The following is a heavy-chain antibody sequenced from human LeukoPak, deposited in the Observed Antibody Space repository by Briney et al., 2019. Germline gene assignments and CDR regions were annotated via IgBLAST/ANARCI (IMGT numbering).Heavy chain of an antibody. V-gene: IGHV1-2*06. J-gene: IGHJ4*02. D-gene: IGHD2-21*02. CDR2: INPNSGGT. CDR1: GYTFIGYY. CDR3: ARVGYCGGDCYSFDY. Sequence: ASVKVSCKASGYTFIGYYMHRVRQAPGQGLEWMGRINPNSGGTNYAQKFQGRVTMTRDTSISTAYMELSRLRSDDTAVYYCARVGYCGGDCYSFDYWGQGTLVTVSS.